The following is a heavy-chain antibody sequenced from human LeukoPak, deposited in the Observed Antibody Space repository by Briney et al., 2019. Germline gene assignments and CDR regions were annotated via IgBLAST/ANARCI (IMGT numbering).Heavy chain of an antibody. CDR3: ARSKGCSSTSCMSGWFDP. CDR1: GFTFSSYW. D-gene: IGHD2-2*01. CDR2: ISSSSSYI. Sequence: GGSLRLSCAASGFTFSSYWMSWVRQAPGKGLEWVSSISSSSSYIYYADSVKGRFTISRDNAKNSLYLQMNSLRAEDTAVYYCARSKGCSSTSCMSGWFDPWGQGTLVTVSS. V-gene: IGHV3-21*01. J-gene: IGHJ5*02.